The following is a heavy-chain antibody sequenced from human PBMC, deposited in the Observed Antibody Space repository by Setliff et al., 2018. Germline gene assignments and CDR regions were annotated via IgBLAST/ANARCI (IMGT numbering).Heavy chain of an antibody. CDR1: GYTFTSYD. D-gene: IGHD3-10*01. CDR2: MNPNSGNT. CDR3: ARLGRGVSFDP. Sequence: ASVKVSCKASGYTFTSYDNNWVRQATVQGREWMGWMNPNSGNTGYAQKFQGRVTMTRNTSISKSYMELSSLRSEDTAVYYCARLGRGVSFDPWGQGTPVTVSS. J-gene: IGHJ5*02. V-gene: IGHV1-8*02.